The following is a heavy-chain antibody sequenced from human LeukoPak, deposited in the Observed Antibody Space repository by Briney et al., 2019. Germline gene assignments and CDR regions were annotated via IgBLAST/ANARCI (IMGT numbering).Heavy chain of an antibody. V-gene: IGHV4-4*07. CDR1: GGSISSYY. J-gene: IGHJ6*03. D-gene: IGHD3-10*01. CDR3: ATFLEASGSYYYYYMDV. CDR2: IYTNGST. Sequence: PSETLSLTCTVSGGSISSYYWTWIRQSAGKGLEWIGHIYTNGSTTYNPSLKSRVTVSVDTSKNQFSLKLTSVTAADTAVYYCATFLEASGSYYYYYMDVWGKGTTVTVSS.